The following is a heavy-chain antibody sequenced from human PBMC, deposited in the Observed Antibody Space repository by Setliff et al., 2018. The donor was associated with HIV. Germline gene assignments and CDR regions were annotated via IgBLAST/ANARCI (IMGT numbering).Heavy chain of an antibody. D-gene: IGHD1-1*01. CDR3: ARDWNGDGRSIDS. CDR2: IKADGTDK. CDR1: GFTFSAHQ. V-gene: IGHV3-7*03. J-gene: IGHJ5*01. Sequence: TGGSLRLSCAASGFTFSAHQMSWVRQPPGKGLEWVANIKADGTDKYYVDSVKGRFAISRDNSKNSLYLQMNSLRAGDTAVYYCARDWNGDGRSIDSWGRGTLVTVSS.